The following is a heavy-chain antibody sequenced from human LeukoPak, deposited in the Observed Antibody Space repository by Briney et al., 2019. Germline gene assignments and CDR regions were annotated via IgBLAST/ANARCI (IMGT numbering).Heavy chain of an antibody. CDR3: AKERYSYGYVDFQH. CDR2: ISGSGGST. D-gene: IGHD5-18*01. Sequence: GGSLRLSCAASGFTFSSYAMSWVRQAPGKGLEWVSAISGSGGSTYYADSVKGRFTISRDNSKHTLYLTMNSLRAEDTAVYYCAKERYSYGYVDFQHWGQGTLVTVSS. J-gene: IGHJ1*01. V-gene: IGHV3-23*01. CDR1: GFTFSSYA.